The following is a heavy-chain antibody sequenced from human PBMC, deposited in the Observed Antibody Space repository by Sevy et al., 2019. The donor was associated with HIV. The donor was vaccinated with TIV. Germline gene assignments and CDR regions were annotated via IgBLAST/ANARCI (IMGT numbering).Heavy chain of an antibody. J-gene: IGHJ4*02. Sequence: GGSLRLSCTGSGFTFGDYAMSWFRQAPGMGLEWGGFIRSKDYGGATEYAASVKGRFTISRDDSKSIADLQMNSLKTEDTAVYYCTRGYYYDSSGYSDYWGQGTPVTVSS. D-gene: IGHD3-22*01. CDR2: IRSKDYGGAT. CDR3: TRGYYYDSSGYSDY. V-gene: IGHV3-49*03. CDR1: GFTFGDYA.